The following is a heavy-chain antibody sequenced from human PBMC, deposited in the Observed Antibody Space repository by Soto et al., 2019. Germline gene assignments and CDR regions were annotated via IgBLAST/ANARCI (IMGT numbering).Heavy chain of an antibody. Sequence: PGGSLRLSCAASGFTFSSYAMSWVRQAPGKGLEWVSAISGSGGSTYYADSVKGRFTISRDNSKNTLYLQMNSLRAEDTAVYYCAKDGQVDYGGNYNLREVAFDIWGQGTMVTVSS. CDR2: ISGSGGST. V-gene: IGHV3-23*01. CDR1: GFTFSSYA. CDR3: AKDGQVDYGGNYNLREVAFDI. J-gene: IGHJ3*02. D-gene: IGHD4-17*01.